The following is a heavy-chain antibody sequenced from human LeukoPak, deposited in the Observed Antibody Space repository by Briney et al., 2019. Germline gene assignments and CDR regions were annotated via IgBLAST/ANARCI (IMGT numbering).Heavy chain of an antibody. CDR1: GGSISSSNYY. CDR3: ARDPIRRWYFDL. CDR2: IYYSGST. J-gene: IGHJ2*01. D-gene: IGHD5-24*01. Sequence: SETLSLTCTVSGGSISSSNYYWGWIRQPPGKGLEWIGSIYYSGSTYYNPSLKSRVTISVDTSKNQFSLKLSSVTAADTAVYYCARDPIRRWYFDLWGRGTLVTVSS. V-gene: IGHV4-39*07.